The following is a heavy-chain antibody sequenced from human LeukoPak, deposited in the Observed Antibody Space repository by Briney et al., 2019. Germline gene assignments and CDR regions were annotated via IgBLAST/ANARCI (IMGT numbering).Heavy chain of an antibody. CDR2: IYSGGST. CDR1: GFTVSSNY. J-gene: IGHJ4*02. CDR3: ARETYYYDSSGSKGADY. V-gene: IGHV3-66*01. Sequence: GGSLRLSCAASGFTVSSNYMSWVRQAPGKGLEWVSVIYSGGSTYYADSVKGRFTISRDNSKNTLYLQMNSLRAEDTAVYYCARETYYYDSSGSKGADYWGQGTLVTVSS. D-gene: IGHD3-22*01.